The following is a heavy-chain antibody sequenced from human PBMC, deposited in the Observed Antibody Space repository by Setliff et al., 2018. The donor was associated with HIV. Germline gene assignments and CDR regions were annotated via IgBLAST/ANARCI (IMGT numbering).Heavy chain of an antibody. J-gene: IGHJ4*02. D-gene: IGHD3-3*02. V-gene: IGHV4-59*02. CDR3: ARDTFYLDY. Sequence: PSETLSLTCTVSGGSVRRNYWGWIRQPPGRGLEWIGYISYNGGTNYNPSLKSRVAISLDTSKNQFSLKMRSVTAVDTAIYYCARDTFYLDYWGQGALVTVSS. CDR2: ISYNGGT. CDR1: GGSVRRNY.